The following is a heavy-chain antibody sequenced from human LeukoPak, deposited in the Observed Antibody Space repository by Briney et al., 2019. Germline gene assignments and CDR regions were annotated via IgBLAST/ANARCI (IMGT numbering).Heavy chain of an antibody. V-gene: IGHV3-53*01. CDR1: GFTFSSYW. Sequence: PGGSLRLSCAASGFTFSSYWMSWVRQAPGKGLEWVSVIYSGGSTYYADSVKGRFTISRDNSKNTLYLQMNSLRAEDTAVYYCARSHHSTYYYGSGSPNWFDPWGQGTLVAVSS. D-gene: IGHD3-10*01. CDR2: IYSGGST. CDR3: ARSHHSTYYYGSGSPNWFDP. J-gene: IGHJ5*02.